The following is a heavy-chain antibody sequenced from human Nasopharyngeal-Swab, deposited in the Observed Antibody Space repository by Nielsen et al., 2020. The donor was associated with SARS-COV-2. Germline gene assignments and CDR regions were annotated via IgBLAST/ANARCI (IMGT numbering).Heavy chain of an antibody. CDR3: AKLFGMDV. Sequence: GESLKISCAASGFTFSSYAMSWVRHAPGKGLEWVSAISGSGGSTYYADSVKGRFTISRDNSKNTLYLQMNSLRAEDTAVYYCAKLFGMDVWGQGTTVTVSS. V-gene: IGHV3-23*01. CDR1: GFTFSSYA. J-gene: IGHJ6*02. CDR2: ISGSGGST.